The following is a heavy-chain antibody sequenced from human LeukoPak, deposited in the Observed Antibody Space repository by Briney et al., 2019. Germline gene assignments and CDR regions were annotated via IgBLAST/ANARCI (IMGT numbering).Heavy chain of an antibody. CDR1: GYTFTHYY. V-gene: IGHV1-2*02. D-gene: IGHD2-2*01. CDR2: INPNSGDT. CDR3: ARANFLYCSSTTCLFDY. Sequence: GASVKVSCKASGYTFTHYYLHWVRQAPGKGFEWMGWINPNSGDTNYAQKFQGRVTMTRDTSIRTAHMEMSRLRSDDTAVYYCARANFLYCSSTTCLFDYWGQGTLVTVSS. J-gene: IGHJ4*02.